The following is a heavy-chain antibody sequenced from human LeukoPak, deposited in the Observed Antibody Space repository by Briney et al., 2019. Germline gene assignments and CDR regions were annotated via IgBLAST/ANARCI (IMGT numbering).Heavy chain of an antibody. CDR1: GYTLTELS. J-gene: IGHJ6*04. Sequence: ASVKVSCKVSGYTLTELSMHWVRQAPGKGLEWMGGFDREDGETIYAQKFQGRVTMTEGTSTDTAYMELSSLRSEDTAVYYCASFYGSGSYSYYGMDVWGKGTTVTVSS. CDR2: FDREDGET. V-gene: IGHV1-24*01. D-gene: IGHD3-10*01. CDR3: ASFYGSGSYSYYGMDV.